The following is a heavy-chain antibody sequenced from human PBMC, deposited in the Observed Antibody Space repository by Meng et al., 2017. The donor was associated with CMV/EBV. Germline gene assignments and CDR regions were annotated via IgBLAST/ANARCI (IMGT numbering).Heavy chain of an antibody. J-gene: IGHJ5*02. Sequence: SVKVSCKASGGTFSSYAISWVRQAPGQGLEWMGGIIPIFGTANYAQKFQGRVTITTDESTSTACMELSSLRSEDTAVYYCARVGISSSWYEPGTGWFDPWGQGTLVTVSS. D-gene: IGHD6-13*01. CDR3: ARVGISSSWYEPGTGWFDP. V-gene: IGHV1-69*05. CDR2: IIPIFGTA. CDR1: GGTFSSYA.